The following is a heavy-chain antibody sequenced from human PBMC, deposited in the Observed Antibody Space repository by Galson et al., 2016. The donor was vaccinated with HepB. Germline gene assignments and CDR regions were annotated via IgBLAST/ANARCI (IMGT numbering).Heavy chain of an antibody. CDR1: GFYFGGHS. Sequence: SLRLSCAASGFYFGGHSMSWIRQAPGKGLEWVSYISNSAYFTKYADSVKGRFTISRDNAKDSLYLQMDSLRVEDTAVYFCARAVLGAEAAAGDHWGQGTLVSVSS. J-gene: IGHJ4*02. CDR2: ISNSAYFT. D-gene: IGHD6-13*01. CDR3: ARAVLGAEAAAGDH. V-gene: IGHV3-11*05.